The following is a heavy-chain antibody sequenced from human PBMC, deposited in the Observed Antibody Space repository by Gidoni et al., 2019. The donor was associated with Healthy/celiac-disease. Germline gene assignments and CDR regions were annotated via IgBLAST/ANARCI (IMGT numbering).Heavy chain of an antibody. V-gene: IGHV1-69*06. CDR1: GGTFSSYA. J-gene: IGHJ6*02. CDR2: IIPIFGTA. CDR3: ARVKPDVLMVYAKIRYGMDV. Sequence: QVQLVQSGAEVKKPGSSVKVSCKASGGTFSSYAISWVRQAPGQGLEWMGGIIPIFGTANYAQKFQGRVTITADKSTSTAYIELSSLRSEDTAVYYCARVKPDVLMVYAKIRYGMDVWGQGTTVTVSS. D-gene: IGHD2-8*01.